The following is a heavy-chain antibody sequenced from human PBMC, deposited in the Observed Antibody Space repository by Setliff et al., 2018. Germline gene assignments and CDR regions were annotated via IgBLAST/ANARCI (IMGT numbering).Heavy chain of an antibody. CDR3: ARAADSYDSSGSSMLDY. CDR2: ISSSSSYI. D-gene: IGHD3-22*01. Sequence: GGSLRLSCAASGFTFSSYSLNWVRQAPGKGLEWVSSISSSSSYIYYADSVQGRFTISRDNAKNSLYLQMNSLRAEDTAVYYCARAADSYDSSGSSMLDYWGQGTLVTVSS. V-gene: IGHV3-21*01. J-gene: IGHJ4*02. CDR1: GFTFSSYS.